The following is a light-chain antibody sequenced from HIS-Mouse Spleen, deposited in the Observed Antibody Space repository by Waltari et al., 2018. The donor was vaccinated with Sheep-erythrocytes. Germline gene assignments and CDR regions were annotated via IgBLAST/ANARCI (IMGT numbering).Light chain of an antibody. CDR2: EDR. CDR3: YSTDSSGNHRV. Sequence: SYELTQPPSVSVSPGQTARITCSGDALPTKYAYWYQQKSGQAPVLVIYEDRKPPSGISERFSGSSSGTMATFTISGAQVEDEADYYCYSTDSSGNHRVFGGGTKLTVL. CDR1: ALPTKY. V-gene: IGLV3-10*01. J-gene: IGLJ2*01.